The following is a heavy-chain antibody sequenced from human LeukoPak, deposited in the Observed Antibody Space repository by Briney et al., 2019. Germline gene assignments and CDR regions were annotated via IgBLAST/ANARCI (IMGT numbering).Heavy chain of an antibody. Sequence: PGRSLRLSCAASGFTFSSYAMHWVRQAPGKGLEWVAVISYDGSNKYYADSVKGRFTISRDNSKNTLYLQMNSLRAEDTAVYYCARDIGPSTVVVPAAIGYWGQGTLVTVSS. CDR2: ISYDGSNK. D-gene: IGHD2-2*01. CDR3: ARDIGPSTVVVPAAIGY. J-gene: IGHJ4*02. V-gene: IGHV3-30-3*01. CDR1: GFTFSSYA.